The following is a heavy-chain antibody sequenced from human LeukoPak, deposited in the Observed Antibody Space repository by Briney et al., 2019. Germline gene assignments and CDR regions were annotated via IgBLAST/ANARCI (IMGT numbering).Heavy chain of an antibody. CDR1: GFTFSSYW. V-gene: IGHV3-74*01. Sequence: GGSLRLSCAASGFTFSSYWMHWVRQAPGKGLVWVSRINSDGSSTSYADSVKGRFTISRDNAKNTLYLQMNSLRAEDTAVYYCARSFRGYSYMIYWGQGTLVTVSS. CDR2: INSDGSST. D-gene: IGHD5-18*01. J-gene: IGHJ4*02. CDR3: ARSFRGYSYMIY.